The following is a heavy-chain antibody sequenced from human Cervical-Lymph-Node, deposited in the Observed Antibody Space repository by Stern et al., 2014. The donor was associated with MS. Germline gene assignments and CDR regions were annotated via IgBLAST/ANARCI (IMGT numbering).Heavy chain of an antibody. Sequence: QVQLVQSGAEVKKPGASVKVSCKTSGYIFTSDDINWVRQAAGQGLEWMGWMNPDSGDTGFATKVRGRVTLTRENSKTPAYMEVTNLRSEDTAMYDCTKAWESWGQGTLITVSS. V-gene: IGHV1-8*01. CDR1: GYIFTSDD. CDR2: MNPDSGDT. J-gene: IGHJ5*02. CDR3: TKAWES. D-gene: IGHD1-26*01.